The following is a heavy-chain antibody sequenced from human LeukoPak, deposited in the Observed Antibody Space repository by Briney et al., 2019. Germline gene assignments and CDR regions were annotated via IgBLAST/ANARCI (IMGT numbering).Heavy chain of an antibody. CDR2: IRYDGSNK. CDR1: GFTFSSYG. CDR3: ARDPYYYDSSGYGSFDY. V-gene: IGHV3-30*02. Sequence: GGSLRLSCAASGFTFSSYGMHWVRQAPGKGLEWVAFIRYDGSNKYYADSVKGRFTISRDNSKNTLYLQMNSLRAEDTAVYYCARDPYYYDSSGYGSFDYWGQGTLATVSS. D-gene: IGHD3-22*01. J-gene: IGHJ4*02.